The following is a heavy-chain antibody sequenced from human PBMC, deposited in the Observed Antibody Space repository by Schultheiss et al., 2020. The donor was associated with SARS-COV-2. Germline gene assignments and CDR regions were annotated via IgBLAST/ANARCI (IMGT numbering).Heavy chain of an antibody. V-gene: IGHV4-31*03. Sequence: SQTLSLTCTVSGGSISSGGYYWSWIRQHPGKGLEWIGYIYYSGSTYYNPSLKSRVTISVDTSKNHFSLKLSSVTAADTAVYYCARAGGSGRYYARWFDSWGQGTLVTVSS. CDR3: ARAGGSGRYYARWFDS. CDR1: GGSISSGGYY. D-gene: IGHD1-26*01. CDR2: IYYSGST. J-gene: IGHJ5*01.